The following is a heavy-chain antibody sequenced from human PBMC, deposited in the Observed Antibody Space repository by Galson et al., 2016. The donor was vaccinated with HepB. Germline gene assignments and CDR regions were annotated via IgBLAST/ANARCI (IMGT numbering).Heavy chain of an antibody. CDR2: IHSSGTS. Sequence: SETLSLTCTVSGDSLSNVGRHWGWFRQSPRMGLEYIGSIHSSGTSYYNPSLTRRVTVSADMSRNQFFLSLTSVTAADTAIYYCVRLGTAAAVANRRGSVYWGQGTRGTVSS. D-gene: IGHD6-13*01. J-gene: IGHJ4*02. CDR3: VRLGTAAAVANRRGSVY. V-gene: IGHV4-39*01. CDR1: GDSLSNVGRH.